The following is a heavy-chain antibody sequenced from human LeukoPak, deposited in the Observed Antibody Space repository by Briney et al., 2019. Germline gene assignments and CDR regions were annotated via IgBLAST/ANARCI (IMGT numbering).Heavy chain of an antibody. CDR3: ARVTLYGESALDY. D-gene: IGHD4-17*01. CDR2: ISGSSSYT. J-gene: IGHJ4*02. Sequence: KPGGSLRLSCAASGFTFSDYYMSWIRQAPGKGLEWVSYISGSSSYTIYADSVKGRFTISRDNAKNSPYLQMNSLRAEDTAVYYCARVTLYGESALDYWGQGTLVTVSS. CDR1: GFTFSDYY. V-gene: IGHV3-11*06.